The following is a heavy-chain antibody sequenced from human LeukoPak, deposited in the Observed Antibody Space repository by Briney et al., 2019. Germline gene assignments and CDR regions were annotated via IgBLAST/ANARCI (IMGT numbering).Heavy chain of an antibody. CDR2: IYYSGST. CDR3: ARVRGLRFLEYRYYFDY. D-gene: IGHD3-3*01. Sequence: SETLSLTCTVSGGSITNYYWSWIRQPPGKGLEWIGYIYYSGSTNYNPSLKSRVTLSVDTSRNQFSLSLRSMTAADTAVYYCARVRGLRFLEYRYYFDYWGQGTLVTVSS. CDR1: GGSITNYY. V-gene: IGHV4-59*01. J-gene: IGHJ4*02.